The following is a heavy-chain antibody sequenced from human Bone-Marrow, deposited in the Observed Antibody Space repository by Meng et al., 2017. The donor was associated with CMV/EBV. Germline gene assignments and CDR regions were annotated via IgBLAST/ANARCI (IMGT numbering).Heavy chain of an antibody. CDR1: GFTPSSYA. V-gene: IGHV3-23*01. J-gene: IGHJ6*02. CDR2: ISGSGSRT. CDR3: AKVLRARTPNFYYGMDV. Sequence: GESLKISCEASGFTPSSYAMNWVRQAPGKGLEWVSTISGSGSRTYNADSVKGRLTISRDNSKNTLYLEMNSLRAEDTAVYYCAKVLRARTPNFYYGMDVWGQGTTVTVSS. D-gene: IGHD5/OR15-5a*01.